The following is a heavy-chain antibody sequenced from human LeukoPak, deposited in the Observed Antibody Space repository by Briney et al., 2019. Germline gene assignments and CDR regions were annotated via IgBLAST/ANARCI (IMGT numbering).Heavy chain of an antibody. D-gene: IGHD2-21*02. Sequence: GESLKISCKAYGYSFTTDWIGWVRQMPGKGLEWMGDISPAESDTRYSPSFQGQVTISADKSISTAYLQWSSLEASDTAMYYCARVPSQGGDYNLDHWGQGTLVTVSS. V-gene: IGHV5-51*01. CDR1: GYSFTTDW. CDR3: ARVPSQGGDYNLDH. CDR2: ISPAESDT. J-gene: IGHJ4*02.